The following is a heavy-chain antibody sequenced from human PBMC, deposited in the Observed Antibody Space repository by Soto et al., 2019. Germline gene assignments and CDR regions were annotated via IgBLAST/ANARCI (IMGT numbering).Heavy chain of an antibody. J-gene: IGHJ5*02. V-gene: IGHV4-59*08. D-gene: IGHD4-17*01. CDR1: GGSITNYY. CDR3: ARFDYGDYERWFDP. Sequence: SETLSLTCTVSGGSITNYYWSWTRQPPGKGLEWIGYIYYSGSTNYNPSLKSRVTISVDTSKNQFSLKLSSVTAADTAVYYCARFDYGDYERWFDPWGQGTLVTVSS. CDR2: IYYSGST.